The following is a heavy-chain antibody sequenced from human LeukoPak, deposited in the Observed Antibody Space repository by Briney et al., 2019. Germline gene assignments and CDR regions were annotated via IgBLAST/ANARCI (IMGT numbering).Heavy chain of an antibody. CDR1: GFTFSSYG. CDR3: AKGATYYYGSGSYSFDAFDI. Sequence: PGGSLRLSCAASGFTFSSYGMHWVRQAPGKGLEWVAVIRYDGSNKYYADSVKGRFTISRDNSKNTLYLQMNSLRAEDTAVYYCAKGATYYYGSGSYSFDAFDIWGQGTMVTVSS. CDR2: IRYDGSNK. V-gene: IGHV3-30*02. J-gene: IGHJ3*02. D-gene: IGHD3-10*01.